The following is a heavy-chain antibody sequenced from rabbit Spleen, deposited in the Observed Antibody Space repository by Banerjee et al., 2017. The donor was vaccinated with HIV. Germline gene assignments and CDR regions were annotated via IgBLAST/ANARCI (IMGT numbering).Heavy chain of an antibody. CDR3: ARDGAGGTYFAL. V-gene: IGHV1S47*01. J-gene: IGHJ3*01. CDR1: GFDFSNYG. Sequence: QQQLEESGGGLVQPGGSLKLSCKASGFDFSNYGVSWVRQAPGKGLEWIAYIYPDYGTTDYANWVNGRFTISLDNAQNTVFLQMTSLTAADTATYFCARDGAGGTYFALWGQGTLVTVS. CDR2: IYPDYGTT. D-gene: IGHD8-1*01.